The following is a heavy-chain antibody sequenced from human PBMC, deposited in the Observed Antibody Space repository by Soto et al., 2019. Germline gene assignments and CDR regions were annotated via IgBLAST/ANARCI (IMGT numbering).Heavy chain of an antibody. J-gene: IGHJ4*02. Sequence: QVQLQESGPGLVKPSETLSLTCTVSGGSISSYYWSWIRQPPGKGLEWIGYIYYSGSTNYNPSLKSRVTISVDTSKNQFSLKLSSVTAADTAVYYCARHNPIGVVATAYFDYWGQGTLVTVSS. V-gene: IGHV4-59*08. CDR2: IYYSGST. D-gene: IGHD5-12*01. CDR1: GGSISSYY. CDR3: ARHNPIGVVATAYFDY.